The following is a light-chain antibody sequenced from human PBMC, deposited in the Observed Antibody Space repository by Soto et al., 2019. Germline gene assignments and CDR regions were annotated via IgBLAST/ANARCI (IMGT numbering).Light chain of an antibody. CDR2: AAS. J-gene: IGKJ5*01. CDR3: QQSYSTPIT. Sequence: DIQMTQSPSSLSASVGDRVTITCRASQSISSDLNWYQQKPGKAPKLLIYAASRLQSGVPSRFSGSGSGTDFTLTISSLQPEDFATYYCQQSYSTPITFGQGTRLEIK. V-gene: IGKV1-39*01. CDR1: QSISSD.